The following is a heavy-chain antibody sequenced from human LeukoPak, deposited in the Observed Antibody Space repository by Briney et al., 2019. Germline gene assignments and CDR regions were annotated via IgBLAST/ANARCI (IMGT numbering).Heavy chain of an antibody. Sequence: PSETLSLTCTVSGGSISSCYWSWIRQPAGKGLEWIGRIYTSGSANYNPSLKSRVTMSVDTSKNQFSLKLSSVTAADTAVYYCAREHSSGFIQHWGQGTLVTVSS. V-gene: IGHV4-4*07. CDR1: GGSISSCY. D-gene: IGHD6-19*01. J-gene: IGHJ1*01. CDR2: IYTSGSA. CDR3: AREHSSGFIQH.